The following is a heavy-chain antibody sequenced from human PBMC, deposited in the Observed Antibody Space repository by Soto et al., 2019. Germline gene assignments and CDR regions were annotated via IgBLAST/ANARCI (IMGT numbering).Heavy chain of an antibody. V-gene: IGHV1-69*01. J-gene: IGHJ3*02. CDR1: GGSFSTYG. CDR2: FIPVFTTA. Sequence: QVQLVQSGAEVKKPGSSVKVSCKASGGSFSTYGISWVRQAPGQGLEWMGGFIPVFTTAKYAQKFQGRVSITADESTYTAYMELSSLRSEDTAVYFCARDGVDVSRTTVRHGALDIWGQGTVFTVSS. CDR3: ARDGVDVSRTTVRHGALDI. D-gene: IGHD4-17*01.